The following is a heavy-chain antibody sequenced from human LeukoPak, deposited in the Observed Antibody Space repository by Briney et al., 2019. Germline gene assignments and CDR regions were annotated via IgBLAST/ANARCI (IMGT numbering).Heavy chain of an antibody. CDR2: INPSGGST. D-gene: IGHD5-12*01. Sequence: ASVKVSCKASGYTFSGFYIHWVRQAPGQGLEWMGIINPSGGSTSYAQKFQGRVTMTRDMSTSTVYMELSSLRSEDTAVYYCARDSKAPGLVATMGLDYWGQGTLVTVSS. J-gene: IGHJ4*02. CDR3: ARDSKAPGLVATMGLDY. V-gene: IGHV1-46*01. CDR1: GYTFSGFY.